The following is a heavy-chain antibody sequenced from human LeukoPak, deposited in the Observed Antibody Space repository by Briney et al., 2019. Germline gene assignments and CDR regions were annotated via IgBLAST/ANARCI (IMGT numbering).Heavy chain of an antibody. CDR2: ITGSGGTT. D-gene: IGHD2-2*01. J-gene: IGHJ5*02. V-gene: IGHV3-23*01. Sequence: GGSLRLSCVVSGSIFSSYAMTWVRQAPGKGLDWVAGITGSGGTTYYADSVKGRFTISRDNSKNTLYLQMNSLRVEDTAVYYCAKGTIWAWGQGTLVTVSS. CDR1: GSIFSSYA. CDR3: AKGTIWA.